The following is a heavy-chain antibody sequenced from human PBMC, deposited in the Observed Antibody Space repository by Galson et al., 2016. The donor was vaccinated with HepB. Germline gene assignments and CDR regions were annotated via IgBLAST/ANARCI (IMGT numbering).Heavy chain of an antibody. J-gene: IGHJ4*02. CDR3: AGSIRASYYRNSWAY. CDR1: GGSFSGYS. Sequence: SETLSLTCTVYGGSFSGYSWSWIRQPPGKGLEWIGEINPSGSTNYNPSLKSRLTISLDTSQNQFSLKLSSVTAADTAVYYCAGSIRASYYRNSWAYWGQGTLVTVSS. D-gene: IGHD3-10*01. CDR2: INPSGST. V-gene: IGHV4-34*01.